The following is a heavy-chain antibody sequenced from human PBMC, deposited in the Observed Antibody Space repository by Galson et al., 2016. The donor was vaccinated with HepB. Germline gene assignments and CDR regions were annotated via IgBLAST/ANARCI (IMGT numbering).Heavy chain of an antibody. J-gene: IGHJ4*02. CDR3: TTDGLLRYFDWLSSASDY. V-gene: IGHV3-15*07. CDR1: GFSFSNAW. D-gene: IGHD3-9*01. CDR2: IKRKTDGGTT. Sequence: SLRLSCAASGFSFSNAWMNWVRQAPGKGLEWVGRIKRKTDGGTTDYAAPVKGRFIISRDDSKNTLYLQMNSLKTEDTAVYYCTTDGLLRYFDWLSSASDYWDQGTLVTFSS.